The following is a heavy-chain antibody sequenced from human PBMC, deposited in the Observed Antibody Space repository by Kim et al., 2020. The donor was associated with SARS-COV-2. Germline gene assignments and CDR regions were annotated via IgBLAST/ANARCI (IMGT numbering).Heavy chain of an antibody. V-gene: IGHV3-21*01. CDR3: VRAGNQDVLLWFGESYYYYYGMDV. D-gene: IGHD3-10*01. CDR1: GFTFSSYS. J-gene: IGHJ6*02. CDR2: ISSSSSYI. Sequence: GGSLRLSCAASGFTFSSYSMNWVRQAPGKGLEWVSSISSSSSYIYYADSVKGRFTISRDNAKNSLYLQMNSLRAEDTAVYYCVRAGNQDVLLWFGESYYYYYGMDVWGQGTTVTVSS.